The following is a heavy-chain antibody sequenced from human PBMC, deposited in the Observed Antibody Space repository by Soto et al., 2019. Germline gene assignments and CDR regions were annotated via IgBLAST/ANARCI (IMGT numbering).Heavy chain of an antibody. V-gene: IGHV4-39*01. J-gene: IGHJ4*02. Sequence: SETLSLTCTVSVGSISSSSYYWGWIRQPPGKGLEWIGSIYYSGSTYYNPSLKSRVTISVDTSKNQFSLKLSSVTAADTAVYYCARDYADGHYWGQGTLVTVSS. CDR1: VGSISSSSYY. D-gene: IGHD4-17*01. CDR2: IYYSGST. CDR3: ARDYADGHY.